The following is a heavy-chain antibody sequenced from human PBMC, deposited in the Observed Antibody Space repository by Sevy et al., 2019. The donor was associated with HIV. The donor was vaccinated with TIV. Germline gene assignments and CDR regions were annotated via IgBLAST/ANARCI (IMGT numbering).Heavy chain of an antibody. Sequence: GGSLRLSCAASRLTFSSYAMHWVRDAPGKGLEWVALIASYGSNKYYADSATDRFTISRDDSMNTLYLQMNSLRGGDRAVYYCARSRIAARLGVDYWGQRTLVTVSS. CDR2: IASYGSNK. CDR3: ARSRIAARLGVDY. J-gene: IGHJ4*02. CDR1: RLTFSSYA. V-gene: IGHV3-30-3*01. D-gene: IGHD6-6*01.